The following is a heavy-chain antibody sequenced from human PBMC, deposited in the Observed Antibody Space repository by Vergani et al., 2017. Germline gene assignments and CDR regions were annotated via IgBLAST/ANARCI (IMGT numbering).Heavy chain of an antibody. CDR2: IGVSDNSI. D-gene: IGHD4-11*01. J-gene: IGHJ4*03. CDR1: GFTFSAYS. V-gene: IGHV3-48*01. CDR3: VRDPDYSTFDS. Sequence: DVRLVESGGGVVQPGGSLRLSCAASGFTFSAYSMNWVRQTPGKGLEWISYIGVSDNSIYYADSVMGRFAISRDNARNLLFLQMNSLRADDSALYFCVRDPDYSTFDSWGQGTTVTVSS.